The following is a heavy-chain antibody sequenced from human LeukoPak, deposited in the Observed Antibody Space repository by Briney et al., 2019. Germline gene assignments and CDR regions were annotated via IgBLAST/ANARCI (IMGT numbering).Heavy chain of an antibody. CDR1: GYTFTGYY. CDR3: ARARPYDRSGYYTV. V-gene: IGHV1-2*02. D-gene: IGHD3-22*01. J-gene: IGHJ4*02. Sequence: ASVKVSCKASGYTFTGYYMHWVRQAPGQGLEWMGWINPNSGGTNYAQKFQGRVTMTRDTSISTAYMELSRLRSDDTAVYYCARARPYDRSGYYTVWGQGTLVTVSS. CDR2: INPNSGGT.